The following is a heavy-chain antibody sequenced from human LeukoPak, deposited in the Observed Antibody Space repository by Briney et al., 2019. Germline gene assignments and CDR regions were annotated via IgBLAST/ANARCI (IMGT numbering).Heavy chain of an antibody. J-gene: IGHJ6*02. V-gene: IGHV4-59*01. Sequence: SETLSLTCAVYGGSFSGYYWSWIRQPPGKGLEWIGYIYYSGSTNYNPSLKSRVTISVDTSKNQFSLKLSSVTAADTAVYYCARGPSSWYGDYYGMDVWGQGTTVTVSS. D-gene: IGHD6-13*01. CDR1: GGSFSGYY. CDR2: IYYSGST. CDR3: ARGPSSWYGDYYGMDV.